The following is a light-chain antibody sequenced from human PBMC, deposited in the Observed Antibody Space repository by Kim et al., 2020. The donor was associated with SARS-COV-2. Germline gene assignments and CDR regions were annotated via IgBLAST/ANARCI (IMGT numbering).Light chain of an antibody. CDR1: QSISSW. CDR2: KAS. J-gene: IGKJ1*01. Sequence: DIQMTQSPSTLSASVGDRVTITCRASQSISSWLAWYQQKPGKAPKLLIYKASSLESGVPSRFSGSGSGTEFTLTNSSLQPDDFATYYCQQSNTFGQGTKVDIK. CDR3: QQSNT. V-gene: IGKV1-5*03.